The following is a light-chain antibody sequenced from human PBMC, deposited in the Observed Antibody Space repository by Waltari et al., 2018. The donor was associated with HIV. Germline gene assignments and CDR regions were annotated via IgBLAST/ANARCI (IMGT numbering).Light chain of an antibody. Sequence: QSALTQPPSASGSPGHSVTISCAGTSSDVGAYNYVSWYQQHPGKAPKLIIYEVTKRPSGVPDRFSGSKSGNAASLTVSGLQTEDEAVYCCSSYAGSNTLIFGGGT. CDR2: EVT. J-gene: IGLJ2*01. CDR3: SSYAGSNTLI. V-gene: IGLV2-8*01. CDR1: SSDVGAYNY.